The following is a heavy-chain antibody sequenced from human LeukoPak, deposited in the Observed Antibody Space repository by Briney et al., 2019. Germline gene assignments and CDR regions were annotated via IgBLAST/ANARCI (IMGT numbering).Heavy chain of an antibody. CDR3: ARASGGDGSGSL. V-gene: IGHV4-59*01. CDR2: IYYSGST. J-gene: IGHJ4*02. CDR1: GGSISPYY. Sequence: SETLSLTCTVSGGSISPYYWSWIRQPPGKGLEWIGYIYYSGSTNYNPSLKSRVTISVDTSKNQFSLKLSSVTAADTAMYYCARASGGDGSGSLWGQGTLVTVSS. D-gene: IGHD3-10*01.